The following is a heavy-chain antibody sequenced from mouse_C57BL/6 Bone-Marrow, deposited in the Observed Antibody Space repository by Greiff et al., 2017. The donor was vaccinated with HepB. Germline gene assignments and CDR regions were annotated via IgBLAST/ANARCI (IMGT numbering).Heavy chain of an antibody. Sequence: VQLQQPGAELVRPGTSVKLSCKASGYTFTSYWMHWVKQRPGQGLEWIGVIDPSDSYTNYNQKFKGKATLTVDTSSSTAYMQLSSLTSEDSAVYYCARWNTTHLYWYVDVWGTGTTVTVSS. D-gene: IGHD1-1*01. V-gene: IGHV1-59*01. J-gene: IGHJ1*03. CDR2: IDPSDSYT. CDR3: ARWNTTHLYWYVDV. CDR1: GYTFTSYW.